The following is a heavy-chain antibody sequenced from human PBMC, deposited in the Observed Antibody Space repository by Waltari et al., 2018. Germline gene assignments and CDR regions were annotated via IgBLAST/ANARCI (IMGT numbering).Heavy chain of an antibody. J-gene: IGHJ6*03. Sequence: QEQLVESGGGVVQPGRSLRLSCAASGFTFNTYGVHWVRQAPVKGLGWVSVIYSGGSTYYADSVKGRFTISRDNSKNTLYLQMNSLRAEDTAVYYCARGGDSYYYMDVWGKGTTVTVSS. V-gene: IGHV3-NL1*01. CDR1: GFTFNTYG. D-gene: IGHD3-16*01. CDR2: IYSGGST. CDR3: ARGGDSYYYMDV.